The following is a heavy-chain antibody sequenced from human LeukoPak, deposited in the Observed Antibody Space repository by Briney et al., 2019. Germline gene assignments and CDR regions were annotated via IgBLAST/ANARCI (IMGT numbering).Heavy chain of an antibody. CDR3: ARGGYGSSWGVDY. Sequence: ASVKVSCKASGYTFTVYYIYWVRQAPGQGLEWLGWFDPNSGGTNNAQKFQGRVTMTRDKSTSTAYMELTRLRYDDTAVYYCARGGYGSSWGVDYWGQGTPVTVSS. V-gene: IGHV1-2*02. J-gene: IGHJ4*02. D-gene: IGHD6-19*01. CDR1: GYTFTVYY. CDR2: FDPNSGGT.